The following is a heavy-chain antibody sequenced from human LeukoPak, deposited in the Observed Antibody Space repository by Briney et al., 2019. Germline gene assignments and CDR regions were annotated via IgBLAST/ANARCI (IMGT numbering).Heavy chain of an antibody. J-gene: IGHJ4*02. CDR1: GGTVSRYP. Sequence: ASVKVSCKASGGTVSRYPISWVRQAPGQGLEWMGWINPNSGDTNYAQKFQGRVTMTRDTSISTAYMEVSRLGSDDTAIYYCARVVLTKASDFWGQGTLVTVSS. CDR3: ARVVLTKASDF. CDR2: INPNSGDT. D-gene: IGHD3-22*01. V-gene: IGHV1-2*02.